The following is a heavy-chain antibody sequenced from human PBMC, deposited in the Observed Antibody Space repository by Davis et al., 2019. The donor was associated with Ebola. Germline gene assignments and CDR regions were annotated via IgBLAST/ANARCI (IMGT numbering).Heavy chain of an antibody. J-gene: IGHJ6*02. Sequence: MPSETLSLTCAVYGGSFSGYYWSWIRQPPGKGLEWIGEINHSGSTNYNPSLKSRVTISVDTSKNQFSLKLSSVTAADTAVYYCARFPVVTSNYYYYGMDVWGQGTTVTVSS. V-gene: IGHV4-34*01. CDR1: GGSFSGYY. CDR2: INHSGST. D-gene: IGHD4-23*01. CDR3: ARFPVVTSNYYYYGMDV.